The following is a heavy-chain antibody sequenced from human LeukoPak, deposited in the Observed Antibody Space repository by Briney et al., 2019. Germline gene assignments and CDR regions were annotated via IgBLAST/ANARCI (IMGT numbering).Heavy chain of an antibody. V-gene: IGHV3-48*01. CDR3: ASNRNRVIDTFDI. D-gene: IGHD1-14*01. CDR2: IDKTSSNI. J-gene: IGHJ3*02. Sequence: GGSLRLSCAASGFIFTDYSIDWVRQAPGKGLEWISYIDKTSSNIYYADSVKGRFTISRDNAKNSLYLQMNSLRAEDTAVYYCASNRNRVIDTFDIWGQGTMVTVSS. CDR1: GFIFTDYS.